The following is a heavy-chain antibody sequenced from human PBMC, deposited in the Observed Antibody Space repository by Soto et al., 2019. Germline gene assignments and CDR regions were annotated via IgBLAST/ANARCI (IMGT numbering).Heavy chain of an antibody. V-gene: IGHV4-34*01. D-gene: IGHD6-13*01. CDR2: INHSENT. CDR3: AGGPAYNTTAGGTLAC. J-gene: IGHJ4*02. CDR1: GGSFTVYN. Sequence: QVQLQQWGAGLLKPSETLSLTCDVSGGSFTVYNWTWIRQPPGKGLEWIGEINHSENTNYNPSLKMRVTISIDTSITCFPLRLTSVTAADTAVYYWAGGPAYNTTAGGTLACWCQGTIVTVS.